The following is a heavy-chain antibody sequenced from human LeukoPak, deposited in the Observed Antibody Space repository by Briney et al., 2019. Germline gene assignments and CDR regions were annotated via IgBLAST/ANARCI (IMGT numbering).Heavy chain of an antibody. CDR1: GDSISSYY. CDR3: ARESHAGYCSSTSCSDAFDI. D-gene: IGHD2-2*01. CDR2: IYYSGST. Sequence: SETLSLTCSVSGDSISSYYWSWIRQPPGEGLEWIGYIYYSGSTNYNPSLKSRVTISVDTSKNQFSLKLTSVTAADTAVDYCARESHAGYCSSTSCSDAFDIWGQGTMVTVSS. V-gene: IGHV4-59*01. J-gene: IGHJ3*02.